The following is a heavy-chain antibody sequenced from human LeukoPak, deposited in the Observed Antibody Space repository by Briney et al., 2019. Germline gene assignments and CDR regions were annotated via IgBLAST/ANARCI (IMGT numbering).Heavy chain of an antibody. CDR2: IYSSGST. D-gene: IGHD6-13*01. CDR1: GGSISSYY. J-gene: IGHJ4*02. Sequence: SETLSLTCTVTGGSISSYYWSWIRQPPGKVLEWIGYIYSSGSTNYNPSLKSRVTISVDTSKNQFSLNVTSVTAADTAVYYCARDLGAADFDYWGQGTLVTVSS. V-gene: IGHV4-59*01. CDR3: ARDLGAADFDY.